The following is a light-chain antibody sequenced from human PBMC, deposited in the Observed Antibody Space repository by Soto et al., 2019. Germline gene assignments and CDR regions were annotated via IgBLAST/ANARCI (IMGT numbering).Light chain of an antibody. J-gene: IGKJ5*01. V-gene: IGKV3-20*01. Sequence: EIVLTQSPGTLSLSPGERATLSCRASQSVSSSYLAWYQQKPGQAPRLLIYGASSRATGIPDRFSGSGSGTDFTLTISRLEPEDFAVYYCQHYGSSPLFGQVTRLEIK. CDR2: GAS. CDR1: QSVSSSY. CDR3: QHYGSSPL.